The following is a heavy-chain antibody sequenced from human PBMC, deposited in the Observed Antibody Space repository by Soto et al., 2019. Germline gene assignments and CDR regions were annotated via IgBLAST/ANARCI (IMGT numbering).Heavy chain of an antibody. CDR1: GYTFTTYF. V-gene: IGHV1-18*01. CDR3: ASSRPIGAYVS. J-gene: IGHJ5*02. CDR2: ISVNNDHT. Sequence: QVQLVQSGAEVEKPGASVKVSCKTSGYTFTTYFISWVRQAPGQGLEWMGWISVNNDHTNYALKFQGRVTMTTDTSTSTVYMELRRLRSDDTAVYYCASSRPIGAYVSWGQGTLVTVSS. D-gene: IGHD1-26*01.